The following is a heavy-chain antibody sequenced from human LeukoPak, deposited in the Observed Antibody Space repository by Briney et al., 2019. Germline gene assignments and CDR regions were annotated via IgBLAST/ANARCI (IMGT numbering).Heavy chain of an antibody. Sequence: GGSLRLSCAASGFTFSSYWISWVRQAPGKGMEWVANIKQDGSEKYYVDSVKGRFTISRDNAKNSLYLQMNSLRAEDTAVYYCARSTMVRGFTPRLPDYWGQGTLVTVSS. CDR2: IKQDGSEK. D-gene: IGHD3-10*01. V-gene: IGHV3-7*01. CDR3: ARSTMVRGFTPRLPDY. J-gene: IGHJ4*02. CDR1: GFTFSSYW.